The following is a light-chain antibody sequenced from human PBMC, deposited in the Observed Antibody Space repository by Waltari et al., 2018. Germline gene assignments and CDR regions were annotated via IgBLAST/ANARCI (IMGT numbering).Light chain of an antibody. CDR2: GAS. Sequence: IVMTQSPATLSVSPGDRATLPCRASQSVSRHLAWYQQKPGQAPRLLIYGASTRATGIPARFSGTGSGTEFTLTISSLQSEDFAVYYCQQYNNWPPLFTFGPGTKVDMK. J-gene: IGKJ3*01. CDR3: QQYNNWPPLFT. CDR1: QSVSRH. V-gene: IGKV3D-15*01.